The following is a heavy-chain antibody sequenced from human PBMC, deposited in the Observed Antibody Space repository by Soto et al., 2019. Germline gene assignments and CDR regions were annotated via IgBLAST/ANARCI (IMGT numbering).Heavy chain of an antibody. CDR2: INHSGST. CDR3: ATPGSSWYPPTFDY. CDR1: GGSFSGYY. V-gene: IGHV4-34*01. D-gene: IGHD6-13*01. J-gene: IGHJ4*02. Sequence: QVQLQQWGAGLLKPSETLSLTCAVYGGSFSGYYWSWIRQPPGKGLEWIGEINHSGSTNYNQSLNIRVTISVDTSKNQFSLNLSSVTAADTAVYYCATPGSSWYPPTFDYWGQGTLVTVSS.